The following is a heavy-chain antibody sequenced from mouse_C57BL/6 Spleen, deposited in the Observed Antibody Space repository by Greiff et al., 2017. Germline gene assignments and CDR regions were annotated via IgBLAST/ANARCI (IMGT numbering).Heavy chain of an antibody. CDR1: GYAFSSYW. CDR2: IYPGDGDT. Sequence: QVQLQQSGAELVKPGASVKISCKASGYAFSSYWMNWVKQRPGKGLEWIGQIYPGDGDTNYNGKFKGKATLTADKSSSAAYMQLSSLTSEDSAVYFCARSRDYDRGDYWGQGTTLTVSS. V-gene: IGHV1-80*01. CDR3: ARSRDYDRGDY. D-gene: IGHD2-4*01. J-gene: IGHJ2*01.